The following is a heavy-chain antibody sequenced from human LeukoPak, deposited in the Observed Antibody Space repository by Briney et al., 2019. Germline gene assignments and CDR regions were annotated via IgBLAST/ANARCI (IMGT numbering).Heavy chain of an antibody. CDR1: GFTFYMYA. CDR2: MCGTAGCT. J-gene: IGHJ4*02. D-gene: IGHD6-19*01. CDR3: ARSLSGWYTL. V-gene: IGHV3-23*01. Sequence: GESLKISCQASGFTFYMYAMSWVRQAPGKGLEWVASMCGTAGCTFYPDSVKGRFTISRDNSKNVLYLRMNSLRAEDTAVYYCARSLSGWYTLWGQGTLVTVSS.